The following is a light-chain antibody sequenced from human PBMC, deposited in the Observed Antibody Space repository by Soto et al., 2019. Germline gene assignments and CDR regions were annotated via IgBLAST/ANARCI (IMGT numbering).Light chain of an antibody. CDR2: DAS. Sequence: EIVLTQTPVTLSLSPGERATLSCRASQSVSNYLGWYQQKPGQAPRLLIYDASTRATGIPARFSGSGSGTDFTLTISSLEPEDCAVYFCQQRSTWPFTFGPGTTVDIK. J-gene: IGKJ3*01. CDR3: QQRSTWPFT. V-gene: IGKV3-11*01. CDR1: QSVSNY.